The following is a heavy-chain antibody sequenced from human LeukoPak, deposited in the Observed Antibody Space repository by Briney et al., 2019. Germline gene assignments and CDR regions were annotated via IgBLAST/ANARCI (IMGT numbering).Heavy chain of an antibody. CDR1: GGSISRGSYY. Sequence: PSETLSLTCIVSGGSISRGSYYWNWIRQPAGKGLEWMGRVYNSGSTNYNPSLKSRVTISTNMSKNQFSLKLSSVTAADTAVYYCAKQTFGALYFDSWGQGTLVTLSS. V-gene: IGHV4-61*02. CDR3: AKQTFGALYFDS. J-gene: IGHJ4*02. CDR2: VYNSGST. D-gene: IGHD3-10*01.